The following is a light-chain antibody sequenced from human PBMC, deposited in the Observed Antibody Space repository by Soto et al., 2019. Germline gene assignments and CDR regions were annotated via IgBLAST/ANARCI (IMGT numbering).Light chain of an antibody. CDR2: LNSDGSH. CDR3: QTSGTGVVV. V-gene: IGLV4-69*01. Sequence: QLVLTQSPSASASLGASVKLTCTLSRGHSSYAIAWHQQQPEKGPRYLMKLNSDGSHSKGDGIPDRFSGSSSGAERYLTLSSLQSEDEANYYCQTSGTGVVVFGGGTKLTVL. CDR1: RGHSSYA. J-gene: IGLJ2*01.